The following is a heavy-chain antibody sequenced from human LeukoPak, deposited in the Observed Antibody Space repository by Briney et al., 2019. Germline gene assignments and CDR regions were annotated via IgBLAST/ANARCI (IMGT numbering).Heavy chain of an antibody. CDR1: AYTFTLDY. CDR3: ARDQEGFDY. V-gene: IGHV1-46*01. CDR2: IYRRDGST. Sequence: ASVTVSSKASAYTFTLDYIHWVRQAPRPELEWMGMIYRRDGSTSYAQKFRGRVTVTRDTSTSTVHMELSGLRSEDTAVYYCARDQEGFDYWGQGTLVTVSS. J-gene: IGHJ4*02.